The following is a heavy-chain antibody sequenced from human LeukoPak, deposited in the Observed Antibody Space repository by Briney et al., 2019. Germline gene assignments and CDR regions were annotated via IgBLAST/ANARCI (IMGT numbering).Heavy chain of an antibody. D-gene: IGHD3-10*01. V-gene: IGHV5-51*03. CDR2: IYPGDSDT. CDR1: GYSFTIYS. Sequence: GESLNISCKRFGYSFTIYSTGWVREIPGEGREWMGIIYPGDSDTRYSPSFQGQVTISADKSISTAYLQWSSLKASDTAMYYCASLGANDAFDIWGQGTMVTVSS. CDR3: ASLGANDAFDI. J-gene: IGHJ3*02.